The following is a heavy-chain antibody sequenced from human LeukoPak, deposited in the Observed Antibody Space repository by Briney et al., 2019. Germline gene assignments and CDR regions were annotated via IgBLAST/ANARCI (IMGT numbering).Heavy chain of an antibody. CDR2: ISNRGYSK. Sequence: GGSLRLSCAASGFNFSDYYMSWIRQSPGKGLEWVSYISNRGYSKYYADSMKGRFPLPRDNANNSLSLQMNSLRGEDTAVYYCVRGKRRFDSWGEGTLVTVSS. V-gene: IGHV3-11*04. CDR3: VRGKRRFDS. J-gene: IGHJ4*02. CDR1: GFNFSDYY.